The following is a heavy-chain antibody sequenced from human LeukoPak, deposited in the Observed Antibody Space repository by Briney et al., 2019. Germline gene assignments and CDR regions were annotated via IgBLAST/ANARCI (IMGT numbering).Heavy chain of an antibody. V-gene: IGHV1-2*02. CDR3: ARGRGSWYDSSGSPYIRFDY. Sequence: ASVKVSCKASGYTFTGYFIHWVRQAPGQGLEWMGWINPDSGGTNYAQKFQGRVTMTRDTSISTAYMELSRLRSDDSAIYYCARGRGSWYDSSGSPYIRFDYWGQGTLVTVSS. CDR1: GYTFTGYF. D-gene: IGHD3-22*01. J-gene: IGHJ4*02. CDR2: INPDSGGT.